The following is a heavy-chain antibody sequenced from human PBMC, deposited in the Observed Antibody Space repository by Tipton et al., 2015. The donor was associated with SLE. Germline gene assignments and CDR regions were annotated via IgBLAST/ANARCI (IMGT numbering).Heavy chain of an antibody. V-gene: IGHV4-59*01. CDR2: MYYSGST. D-gene: IGHD2-15*01. CDR3: ARDQGGPFDY. Sequence: LSLTCSVSSYSIYNGFYWGWIRQSPGKGLEWIGYMYYSGSTNYNPSLKSRVTISFDTSKNQFALKLTSVTAADTAIYYCARDQGGPFDYWGQGTLVTVSS. CDR1: SYSIYNGFY. J-gene: IGHJ4*02.